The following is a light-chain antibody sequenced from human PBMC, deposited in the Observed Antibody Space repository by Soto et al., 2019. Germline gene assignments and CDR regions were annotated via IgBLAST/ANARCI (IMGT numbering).Light chain of an antibody. CDR1: QSISSSY. Sequence: EIVLTQSPCTLSLSPGERATLACRASQSISSSYLAWYQQKPGQAPRLLIYGASCRDTGIPDRFSGSGSGTDFTLTISSLEPEDFAMYYCQFFGSSPYTFGRGTKLEIK. V-gene: IGKV3-20*01. CDR3: QFFGSSPYT. J-gene: IGKJ2*01. CDR2: GAS.